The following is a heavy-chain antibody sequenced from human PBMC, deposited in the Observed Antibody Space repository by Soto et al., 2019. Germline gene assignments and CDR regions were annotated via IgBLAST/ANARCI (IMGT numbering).Heavy chain of an antibody. CDR3: ARAALSVVTAMEFDY. D-gene: IGHD2-21*02. Sequence: GGSLRLSCAASGFTFDDYGMSWVRQAPGKGLEWVSGINWNGGSTGYADSVKGRFTISRDNAKNSLYLQMNSLRAEDTALYYCARAALSVVTAMEFDYWGQRTPVTVSS. CDR2: INWNGGST. CDR1: GFTFDDYG. V-gene: IGHV3-20*04. J-gene: IGHJ4*02.